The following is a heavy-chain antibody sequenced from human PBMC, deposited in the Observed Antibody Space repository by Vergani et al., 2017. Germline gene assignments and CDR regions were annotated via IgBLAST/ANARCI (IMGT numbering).Heavy chain of an antibody. D-gene: IGHD6-6*01. CDR2: ISGNSNSI. CDR1: GFTSAGYA. Sequence: EVQLEESGGGLVLPGRSLRLSCVASGFTSAGYAMHWVRQAPGKGLEWVSGISGNSNSIGYADSVKGRFTISRDNAKNSLYLQMNSLRAEDTALYYCAKDLGTSSGGGWFDPWGQGTLVTVSS. V-gene: IGHV3-9*02. J-gene: IGHJ5*02. CDR3: AKDLGTSSGGGWFDP.